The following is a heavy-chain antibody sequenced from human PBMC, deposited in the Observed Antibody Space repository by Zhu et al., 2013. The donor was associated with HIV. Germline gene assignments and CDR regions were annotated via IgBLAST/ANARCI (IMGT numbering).Heavy chain of an antibody. CDR1: GYTFTSYY. J-gene: IGHJ4*02. D-gene: IGHD6-13*01. CDR2: INPSGGST. Sequence: QVQLVQSGAEVKKPGASVKVSCKASGYTFTSYYMHWVRQAPGQGLEWMGIINPSGGSTSYAQKFQGRVTMTRDTSTSTVYMELSSLRSEDTAVYYCARVGIAAAGTSPLYFDYWGQGTLVTVSS. CDR3: ARVGIAAAGTSPLYFDY. V-gene: IGHV1-46*01.